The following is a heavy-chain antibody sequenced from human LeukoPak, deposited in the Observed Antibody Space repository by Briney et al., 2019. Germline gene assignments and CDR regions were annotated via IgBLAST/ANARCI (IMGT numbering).Heavy chain of an antibody. CDR1: GFTFSSYA. J-gene: IGHJ1*01. CDR3: AKDSPRRYSSGWYSTGDAEYFQH. D-gene: IGHD6-19*01. V-gene: IGHV3-23*01. CDR2: ISGSGGST. Sequence: PGGSLRLSCAASGFTFSSYAMSWVRQAPGKGLEWVSAISGSGGSTYYADSVKGRFTISRDNSKNTLYLQMNSLRAEDTAVYYCAKDSPRRYSSGWYSTGDAEYFQHWGQGTLVTVSS.